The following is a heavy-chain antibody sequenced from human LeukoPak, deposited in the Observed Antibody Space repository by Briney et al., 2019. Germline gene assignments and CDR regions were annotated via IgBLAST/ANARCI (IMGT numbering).Heavy chain of an antibody. CDR1: GFTFDEYT. Sequence: GRSLRLSCAASGFTFDEYTMHWVRQAPGKGLEWVSGINWNSDSIGYADSVKGRFTISRDNAKNSLYLQMNSLRAEDTALYYCAKGGLGLSGWCDFWGQGTLVTVSS. D-gene: IGHD6-19*01. CDR3: AKGGLGLSGWCDF. V-gene: IGHV3-9*01. CDR2: INWNSDSI. J-gene: IGHJ4*02.